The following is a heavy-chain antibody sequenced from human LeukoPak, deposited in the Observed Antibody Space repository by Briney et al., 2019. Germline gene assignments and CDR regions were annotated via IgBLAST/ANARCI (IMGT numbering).Heavy chain of an antibody. Sequence: GGSLRLSCAASGFTVSSNYMSWVRQAPGKGLEWVSVIYSGGGAYYADSVKGRFTISRDNSKNTLYLHMSSLRAEDTAVYYCARGDYGANFPYDYWGQGTLVTVSS. CDR1: GFTVSSNY. CDR2: IYSGGGA. D-gene: IGHD4-17*01. CDR3: ARGDYGANFPYDY. V-gene: IGHV3-66*01. J-gene: IGHJ4*02.